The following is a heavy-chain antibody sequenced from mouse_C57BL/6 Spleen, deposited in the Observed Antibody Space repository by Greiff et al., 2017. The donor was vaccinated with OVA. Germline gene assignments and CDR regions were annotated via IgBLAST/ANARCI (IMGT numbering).Heavy chain of an antibody. CDR2: ISSGGDYI. CDR3: TRDRVDYYAMDY. CDR1: GFTFSSYA. Sequence: VKLMESGEGLVKPGGSLKLSCAASGFTFSSYAMSWVRQTPEKRLEWVAYISSGGDYIYYADTVKGRFTISRDNARNTLYLQMSSLKSEDTAMYYCTRDRVDYYAMDYWGQGTSVTVSS. V-gene: IGHV5-9-1*02. J-gene: IGHJ4*01.